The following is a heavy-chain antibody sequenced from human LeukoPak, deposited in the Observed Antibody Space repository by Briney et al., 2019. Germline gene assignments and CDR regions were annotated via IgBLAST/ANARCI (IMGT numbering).Heavy chain of an antibody. CDR3: ARGPRIRITFGGVIVIPPYFDY. V-gene: IGHV4-34*01. CDR2: INHSGST. J-gene: IGHJ4*02. CDR1: GGSFSGHY. D-gene: IGHD3-16*02. Sequence: SETLSLTCAVYGGSFSGHYWSWIRQPPGKGLEWIGEINHSGSTNYNPSLKSRVTISVDTSKNQFSLKLSSVTAADTAVYYCARGPRIRITFGGVIVIPPYFDYWGQGTLVTVSS.